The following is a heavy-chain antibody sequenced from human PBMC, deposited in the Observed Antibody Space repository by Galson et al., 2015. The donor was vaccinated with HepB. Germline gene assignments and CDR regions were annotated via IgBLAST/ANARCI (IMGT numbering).Heavy chain of an antibody. CDR3: VRGLNYYDTSGH. CDR2: TSFTGSHE. D-gene: IGHD3-22*01. J-gene: IGHJ4*02. Sequence: SLRLSCATSGFTFSSYAIHWVRQAPGKGLEWVAVTSFTGSHEYNADSVKGRFNISRDNSKNTVYLQMNSLSAEDTAVYYCVRGLNYYDTSGHWGQGTLVIVSS. V-gene: IGHV3-30*03. CDR1: GFTFSSYA.